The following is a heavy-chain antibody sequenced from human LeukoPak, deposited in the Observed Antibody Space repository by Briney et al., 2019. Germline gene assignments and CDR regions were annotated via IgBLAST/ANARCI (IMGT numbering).Heavy chain of an antibody. CDR3: AKGSGWFGELFTLDY. Sequence: PGGSLRLSCAASGFTFSNHGMHWVRQAPGKGLEWVAFIRYDGSNKYYADSVKGRFTISRDNSKNTLYLQMNSLRAEDTAVYYCAKGSGWFGELFTLDYWGQGTLVTVSS. CDR1: GFTFSNHG. CDR2: IRYDGSNK. J-gene: IGHJ4*02. D-gene: IGHD3-10*01. V-gene: IGHV3-30*02.